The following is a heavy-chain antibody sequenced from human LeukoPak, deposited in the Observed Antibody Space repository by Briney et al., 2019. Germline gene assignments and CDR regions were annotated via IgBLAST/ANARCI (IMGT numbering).Heavy chain of an antibody. Sequence: ASVKVSCKASGYTFTSYYMHWVRQAPGQGLEWMGIINPSGGSTSYAQKFQGRVTMTRDTSTSTVYMELSSLRSEDTAVYYCTSNRWLQNAWFDYWGQGTLVTVSS. CDR3: TSNRWLQNAWFDY. V-gene: IGHV1-46*01. J-gene: IGHJ4*02. CDR2: INPSGGST. CDR1: GYTFTSYY. D-gene: IGHD5-24*01.